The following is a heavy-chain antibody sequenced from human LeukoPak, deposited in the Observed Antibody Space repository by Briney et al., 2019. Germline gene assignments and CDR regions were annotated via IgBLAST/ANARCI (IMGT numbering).Heavy chain of an antibody. D-gene: IGHD3-10*01. CDR1: GFTLSGSG. CDR3: ARDKGNYDSGTSHFDY. CDR2: IWHDGSKK. Sequence: GGSLRLSCAASGFTLSGSGFHWVRQAPGKGLEWVALIWHDGSKKYYADSVKGRFTISRDDSRNTLWLQMNSLRAEDTAVYYCARDKGNYDSGTSHFDYWGRGTLVTVSS. J-gene: IGHJ4*02. V-gene: IGHV3-33*01.